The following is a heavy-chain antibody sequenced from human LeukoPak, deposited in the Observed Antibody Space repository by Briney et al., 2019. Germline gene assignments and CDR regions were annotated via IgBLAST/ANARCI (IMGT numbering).Heavy chain of an antibody. J-gene: IGHJ4*02. CDR2: IWYDGSNK. V-gene: IGHV3-33*01. D-gene: IGHD2-2*01. Sequence: PGRSLRLSCAASGFTFSSYGMHWVRQAPGKGLEWVAVIWYDGSNKYYADSVKGRFTISRDNSKNSLYLQMNSLRAEDTAVYYCARVRDAYNYFHYWGQGTLVTVSS. CDR3: ARVRDAYNYFHY. CDR1: GFTFSSYG.